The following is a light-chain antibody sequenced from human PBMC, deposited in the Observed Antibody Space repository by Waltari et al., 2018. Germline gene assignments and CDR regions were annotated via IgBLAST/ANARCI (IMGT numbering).Light chain of an antibody. J-gene: IGKJ4*01. CDR2: DAS. V-gene: IGKV1-12*01. CDR1: QDIIRW. Sequence: DIQMTQSPSSVSASGGDRVLITCRASQDIIRWLAWYQQKPGEAPKFLIYDASTLQSGVPSRFSGSGSGKEYTLTISSLQPEDFATYYCQQADRFPLTFGGGTKIEI. CDR3: QQADRFPLT.